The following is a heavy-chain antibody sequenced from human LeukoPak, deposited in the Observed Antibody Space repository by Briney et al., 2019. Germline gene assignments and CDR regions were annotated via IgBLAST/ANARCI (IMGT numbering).Heavy chain of an antibody. D-gene: IGHD5-18*01. V-gene: IGHV3-66*01. CDR1: GFTFSSYA. CDR3: ARVGHVDTAMVGY. Sequence: GGSLRPSCAASGFTFSSYAMSWVRQAPGKGLEWVSVIYSGGSTYYADSVKGRFTISRDNSKNTLYLQMNSLRAEDTAVYYCARVGHVDTAMVGYWGQGTLVTVSS. J-gene: IGHJ4*02. CDR2: IYSGGST.